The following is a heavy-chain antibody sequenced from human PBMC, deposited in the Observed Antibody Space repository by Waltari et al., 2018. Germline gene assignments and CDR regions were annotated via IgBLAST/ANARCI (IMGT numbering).Heavy chain of an antibody. J-gene: IGHJ4*02. CDR3: ARHVDPDY. Sequence: EGQLLESGGGLVQPGGSLRLPCAASGFPFSHFAMGWVRPAPGKGLEWVSSISGSGGSTYYADSVKGRFTISRDNSKNTLYLQMYSLRAEDTALYYCARHVDPDYWGQGTLVTVSS. D-gene: IGHD5-12*01. CDR1: GFPFSHFA. V-gene: IGHV3-23*01. CDR2: ISGSGGST.